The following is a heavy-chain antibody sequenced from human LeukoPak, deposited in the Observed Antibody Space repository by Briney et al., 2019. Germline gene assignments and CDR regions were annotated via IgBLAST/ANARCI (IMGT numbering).Heavy chain of an antibody. CDR2: IYSGGST. Sequence: GGSLRLSCAASGFTVSSNYMSWVRQAPGKGLEWVSVIYSGGSTYYADSVKGRFTISRDNSKNTLYLQMNSLRAEDTAVYYCARDRLYSSSSEDYWGQGTLVTVSS. CDR1: GFTVSSNY. D-gene: IGHD6-6*01. J-gene: IGHJ4*02. V-gene: IGHV3-53*01. CDR3: ARDRLYSSSSEDY.